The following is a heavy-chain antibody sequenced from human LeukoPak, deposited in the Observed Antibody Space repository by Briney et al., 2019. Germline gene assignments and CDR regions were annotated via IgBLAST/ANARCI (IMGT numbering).Heavy chain of an antibody. Sequence: GGSLRLSCAGSGFTFTNFAMTWVRQAPGKGLEWVSSMGPSGDTYYVDSVKGRFTISRDNSKNTLYLQMNSLRAEDTAVYYCARWGQGIAVAGTPRNAFDIWGQGTMVTVSS. CDR2: MGPSGDT. CDR3: ARWGQGIAVAGTPRNAFDI. D-gene: IGHD6-19*01. V-gene: IGHV3-23*01. J-gene: IGHJ3*02. CDR1: GFTFTNFA.